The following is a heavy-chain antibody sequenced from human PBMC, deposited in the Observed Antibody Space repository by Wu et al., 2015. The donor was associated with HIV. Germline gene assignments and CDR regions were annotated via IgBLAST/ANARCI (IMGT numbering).Heavy chain of an antibody. CDR2: INPTTGDT. Sequence: QMQLVQSGAEVKKPGASVRVSCKASGYTLSDHYLHWVRQAPGQGLEWMGWINPTTGDTNYAQHFQGRVTMTRDTSISTAYMDLSRLKSDDTAMYYCAREWAVAGPLMSADEEYWYFDLWGRGTLATVSS. CDR1: GYTLSDHY. J-gene: IGHJ2*01. CDR3: AREWAVAGPLMSADEEYWYFDL. D-gene: IGHD6-19*01. V-gene: IGHV1-2*02.